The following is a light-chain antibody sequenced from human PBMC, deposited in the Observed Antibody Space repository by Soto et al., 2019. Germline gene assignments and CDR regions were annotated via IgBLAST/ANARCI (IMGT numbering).Light chain of an antibody. J-gene: IGKJ5*01. V-gene: IGKV3D-15*01. CDR1: QSISSN. Sequence: EIVMTQSPATRSVSPAERATLSCMASQSISSNLAWYQQKPGQAPRLLIYGASTRATGIPARFSGSGSGTEFTLTISSLQSEDFAVYYCQQYNIWPPITFGQGTRLEIK. CDR2: GAS. CDR3: QQYNIWPPIT.